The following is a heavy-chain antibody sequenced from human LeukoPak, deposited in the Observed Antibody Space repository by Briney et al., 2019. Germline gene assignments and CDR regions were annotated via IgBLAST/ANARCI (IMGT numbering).Heavy chain of an antibody. D-gene: IGHD3-22*01. CDR2: ISGSGGST. CDR3: ANRHTRYYYDSSGYYAFDY. J-gene: IGHJ4*02. V-gene: IGHV3-23*01. Sequence: GGSLRLSCAASGFTFSSYAMSWVRQAPGKGLEWVSAISGSGGSTYYADSVKGRFTISRDNSKNTLYLQMNSLRAEDTAVYYCANRHTRYYYDSSGYYAFDYWGQGTLVTVSS. CDR1: GFTFSSYA.